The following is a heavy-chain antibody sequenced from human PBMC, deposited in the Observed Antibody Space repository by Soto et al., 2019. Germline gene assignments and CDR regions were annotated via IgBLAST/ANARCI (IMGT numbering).Heavy chain of an antibody. Sequence: QVQLVQSGAEVKKPGSSVKVSCKASGGTFSSYAIRWVRQAPGQGLEWMGGLIPIFGTANYAKKFQGRVTITADESTSTSYMERGSLRSEDTAVYYCGRGVSSFTDKYCSGGSRYSGRDWFDPWGQGTLVTVSS. CDR1: GGTFSSYA. V-gene: IGHV1-69*01. J-gene: IGHJ5*02. CDR2: LIPIFGTA. D-gene: IGHD2-15*01. CDR3: GRGVSSFTDKYCSGGSRYSGRDWFDP.